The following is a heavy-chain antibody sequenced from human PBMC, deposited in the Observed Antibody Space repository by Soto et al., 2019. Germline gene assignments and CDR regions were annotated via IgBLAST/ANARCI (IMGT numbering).Heavy chain of an antibody. CDR2: ISYDGSNK. CDR1: GFTFSSYA. V-gene: IGHV3-30-3*01. CDR3: ARDFDY. J-gene: IGHJ4*02. Sequence: QVQLVESGGGVVQPGRSLRLSCAASGFTFSSYAMHWVRQAPGKGLEWAAVISYDGSNKYYADSVKGRFTISRDNSKNTLYLQMNSLRAEDTAVYYCARDFDYWGQGTLVTVSS.